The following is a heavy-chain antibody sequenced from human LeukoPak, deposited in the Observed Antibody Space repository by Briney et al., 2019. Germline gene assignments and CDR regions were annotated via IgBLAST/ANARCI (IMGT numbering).Heavy chain of an antibody. Sequence: GGSLRLSWAASGFTFDDYGMSWVRQAPGGGRGWESGINWNGGSTGYANSVKGRFTISRDNAKNSLYLQMNSLRAEDTAFYYCAKRMGAYYYMDVWGTGTTVTVSS. J-gene: IGHJ6*03. CDR3: AKRMGAYYYMDV. V-gene: IGHV3-20*04. CDR1: GFTFDDYG. CDR2: INWNGGST. D-gene: IGHD3-16*01.